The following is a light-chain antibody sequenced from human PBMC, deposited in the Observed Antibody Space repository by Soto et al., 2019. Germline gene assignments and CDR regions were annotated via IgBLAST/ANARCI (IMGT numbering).Light chain of an antibody. J-gene: IGKJ5*01. CDR3: QQYNNWPPIT. CDR2: GAS. CDR1: QSVSNN. V-gene: IGKV3D-15*01. Sequence: EIVLTQSPGTLSLSPGERATLSCRASQSVSNNYLAWYQQKPGQAPRLLIYGASNRATGIPVRFSGSGSGTDFTLTIRSLQSEDFAVYYCQQYNNWPPITFGQGTRREIK.